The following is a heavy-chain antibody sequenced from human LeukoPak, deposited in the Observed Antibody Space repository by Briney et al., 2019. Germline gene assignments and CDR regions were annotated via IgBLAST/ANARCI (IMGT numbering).Heavy chain of an antibody. CDR1: GFTFSSYS. V-gene: IGHV3-21*01. CDR2: ISSSSSYI. D-gene: IGHD2-2*01. CDR3: ARAVSTNYYYYMDV. Sequence: GGSLRLSCAASGFTFSSYSMNWVRQAPGKGLEWVSSISSSSSYIYYADSVKGRFTISRDNAKNSLYLQMNSLRGEDTAVYYCARAVSTNYYYYMDVWGKGTTVTVSS. J-gene: IGHJ6*03.